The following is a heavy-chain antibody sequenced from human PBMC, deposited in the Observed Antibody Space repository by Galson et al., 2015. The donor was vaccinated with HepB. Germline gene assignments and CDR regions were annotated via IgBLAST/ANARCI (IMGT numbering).Heavy chain of an antibody. Sequence: SVKVSCKASGHTFTGYYMHWVRQAPGQGLEWMGWINPNSGGTNYAQKFQGRVTMTRDTSISTAYMELSRLRSDDTAVYYCARDKLVADDAFDIWGQGTMVTVSS. CDR2: INPNSGGT. V-gene: IGHV1-2*02. CDR1: GHTFTGYY. J-gene: IGHJ3*02. CDR3: ARDKLVADDAFDI. D-gene: IGHD3-3*02.